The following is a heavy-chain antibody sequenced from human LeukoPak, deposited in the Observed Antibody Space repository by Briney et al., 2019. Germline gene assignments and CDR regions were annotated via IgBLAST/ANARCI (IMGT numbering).Heavy chain of an antibody. Sequence: SETLSLTCSVSGGSLSNFYWSWIRQPPGKGLEWIGYIYYSGSTNYNPSLKSRVSFSVDTSKNQFSLKLSSVTAADTAVYYCARVNTLIRGIGWFDPWGQGILVTVSS. CDR3: ARVNTLIRGIGWFDP. V-gene: IGHV4-59*12. D-gene: IGHD3-10*01. J-gene: IGHJ5*02. CDR2: IYYSGST. CDR1: GGSLSNFY.